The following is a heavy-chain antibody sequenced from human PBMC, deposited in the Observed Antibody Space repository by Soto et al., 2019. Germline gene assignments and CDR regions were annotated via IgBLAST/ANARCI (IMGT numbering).Heavy chain of an antibody. J-gene: IGHJ4*02. V-gene: IGHV1-69*13. D-gene: IGHD3-10*01. CDR1: GGTFSSYA. CDR3: VRDLDGSGSYYTDC. Sequence: ASVKVSCKASGGTFSSYAISWVRQAPGQGLEWMGGIIPIFGTANYAQKFQGRVTITADESTSTAYMELTSLRSDDTAVYYCVRDLDGSGSYYTDCWGPGTLVTVSS. CDR2: IIPIFGTA.